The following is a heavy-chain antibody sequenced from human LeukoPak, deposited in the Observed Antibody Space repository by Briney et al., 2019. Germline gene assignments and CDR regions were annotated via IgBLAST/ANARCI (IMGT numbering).Heavy chain of an antibody. J-gene: IGHJ6*03. D-gene: IGHD2-21*01. CDR3: ARFNYGGYYYHYFMDV. V-gene: IGHV4-39*07. CDR2: GDYSGGT. CDR1: GDSFSSVTDY. Sequence: RPSETLSLTCTVSGDSFSSVTDYWAWIRQPPGKGLEWIASGDYSGGTYYNPSLESRVAISADMSKNQFSLKLASVTGADTAVYYCARFNYGGYYYHYFMDVWGKGTTVTVSS.